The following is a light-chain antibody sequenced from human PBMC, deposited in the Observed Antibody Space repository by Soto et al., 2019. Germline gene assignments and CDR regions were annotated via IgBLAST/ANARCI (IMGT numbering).Light chain of an antibody. Sequence: QSVLTQPASVSGSPGQSITISCTGTSSDVGGYHSVSWYQQHPGIAPKRMIYEVSNRPSGVSNRFSGSKSGNTASLTISGLQAEDEADYYCSSYTTSSTRVFGGGTKLTVL. CDR1: SSDVGGYHS. V-gene: IGLV2-14*01. CDR2: EVS. CDR3: SSYTTSSTRV. J-gene: IGLJ2*01.